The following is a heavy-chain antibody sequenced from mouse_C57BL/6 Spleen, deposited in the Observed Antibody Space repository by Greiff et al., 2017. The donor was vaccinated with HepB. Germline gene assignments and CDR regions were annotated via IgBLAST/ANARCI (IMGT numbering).Heavy chain of an antibody. V-gene: IGHV1-55*01. CDR3: ARFITTVPDFDY. Sequence: QVHVKQPGAELVKPGASVTMSCKASGYTFTSYWITWVKQRPGQGLEWIGDIYPGSGSTNYNEKFKSKATLTVDTSSSTAYMQLSSLTSEDSAVYYCARFITTVPDFDYWGQGTTLTVSS. CDR2: IYPGSGST. J-gene: IGHJ2*01. CDR1: GYTFTSYW. D-gene: IGHD1-1*01.